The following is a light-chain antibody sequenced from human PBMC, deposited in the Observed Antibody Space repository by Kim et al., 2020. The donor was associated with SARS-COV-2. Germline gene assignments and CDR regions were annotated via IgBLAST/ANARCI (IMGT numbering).Light chain of an antibody. Sequence: ARRKTAQITCEGNNNGSKSVHWYQQKPGQAPVLVIYYDSDRPSGIPERFYGSNSGNTATLTISRVEAGDEADYYCQVWDSSSDHRVFGGGTQLTVL. J-gene: IGLJ3*02. CDR3: QVWDSSSDHRV. CDR1: NNGSKS. V-gene: IGLV3-21*04. CDR2: YDS.